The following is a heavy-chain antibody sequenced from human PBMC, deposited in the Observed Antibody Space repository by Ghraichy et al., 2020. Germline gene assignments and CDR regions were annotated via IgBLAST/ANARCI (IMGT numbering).Heavy chain of an antibody. CDR1: GFTFSSYA. Sequence: GGSLRLSCAASGFTFSSYAMSWVRQAPGKGLEWVSAISGSGGSTYYADSVKGRFTISRDNSKNTLYLQMNSLRAEDTAVYYCAKGVGSTSFRYYYMDVWGKGTTVTVSS. V-gene: IGHV3-23*01. D-gene: IGHD2-2*01. CDR2: ISGSGGST. CDR3: AKGVGSTSFRYYYMDV. J-gene: IGHJ6*03.